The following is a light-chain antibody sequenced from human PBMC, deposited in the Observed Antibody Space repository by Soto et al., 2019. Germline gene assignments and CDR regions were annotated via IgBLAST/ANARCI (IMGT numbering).Light chain of an antibody. J-gene: IGKJ4*01. CDR3: QQRSNWQVAT. CDR1: QSVSSY. Sequence: EIVVTQSPATLSLSPGERATLSCRASQSVSSYLAWYQQKPGQAPRLLIYDASNRATGIPARFSGSGSGTDFPITISSLEPEDFAVYYCQQRSNWQVATFGGGTKVEIK. CDR2: DAS. V-gene: IGKV3-11*01.